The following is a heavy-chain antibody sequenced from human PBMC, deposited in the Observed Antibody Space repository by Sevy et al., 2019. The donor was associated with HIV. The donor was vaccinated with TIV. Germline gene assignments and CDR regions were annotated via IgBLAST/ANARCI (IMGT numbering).Heavy chain of an antibody. CDR3: ARDNFKEAGDINWFDP. D-gene: IGHD3-9*01. J-gene: IGHJ5*02. Sequence: ASVKVSCKASGYTFTSYYMHWVRQAPGQGLEWMGIINPRGGSTSYAQKFQGRVTRTRDTSTSTVYMELSSLRSQDTAVYYCARDNFKEAGDINWFDPWGQGTLVTVSS. CDR2: INPRGGST. CDR1: GYTFTSYY. V-gene: IGHV1-46*01.